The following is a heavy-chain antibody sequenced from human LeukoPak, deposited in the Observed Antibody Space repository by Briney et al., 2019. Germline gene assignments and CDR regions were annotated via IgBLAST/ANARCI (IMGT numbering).Heavy chain of an antibody. V-gene: IGHV3-7*03. D-gene: IGHD2-15*01. J-gene: IGHJ3*02. Sequence: GGSLRLSCAASGFTFSTFWMNWVRQAPGKGLEWVANIKQDGSVKYYVDSVKGRFTISRDNAKNSLYLQMNSLRAEDTAVYYCAATGGRWANAFDTWGPRKMVSVSS. CDR2: IKQDGSVK. CDR1: GFTFSTFW. CDR3: AATGGRWANAFDT.